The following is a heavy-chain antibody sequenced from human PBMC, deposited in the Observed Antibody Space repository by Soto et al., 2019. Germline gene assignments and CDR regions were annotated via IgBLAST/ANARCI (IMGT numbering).Heavy chain of an antibody. CDR3: ARKHSLDYIRWGLDP. CDR1: GYSFSDNQ. V-gene: IGHV1-2*02. J-gene: IGHJ5*02. D-gene: IGHD4-4*01. Sequence: ASVQGSCTASGYSFSDNQIHWLRRAPGQGLEWMGRINPKSDDTNYAQKCQGRVTMTRDTSIDTAYLELTGLTSDDTAIYYCARKHSLDYIRWGLDPWGQGTLVTV. CDR2: INPKSDDT.